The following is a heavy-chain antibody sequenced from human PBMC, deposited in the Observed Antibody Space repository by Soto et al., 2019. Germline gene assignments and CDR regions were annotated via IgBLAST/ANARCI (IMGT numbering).Heavy chain of an antibody. D-gene: IGHD6-6*01. CDR2: LRTYDGHT. J-gene: IGHJ4*02. V-gene: IGHV1-18*01. Sequence: QFQLVESGAEVKKPGASVKLSCKASGYTFTTYAISWVRQAPGQGLEWMGWLRTYDGHTDYAQNLQGRVSMTTDTSSYTAYMELRSLRSDDTAVYYCARDRLHTSSSITFDYWGQGALVTVSS. CDR1: GYTFTTYA. CDR3: ARDRLHTSSSITFDY.